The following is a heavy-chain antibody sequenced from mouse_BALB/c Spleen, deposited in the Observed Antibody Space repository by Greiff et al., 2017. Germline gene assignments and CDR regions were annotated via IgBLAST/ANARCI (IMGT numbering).Heavy chain of an antibody. CDR3: ARGVGGFDY. CDR1: GYTFTSYW. CDR2: INPSTGYT. Sequence: VQLQQSGAELAKPGASVKMSCKASGYTFTSYWMHWVKQRPGQGLEWIGYINPSTGYTEYNQKFKDKATLTADKSSSTAYMQLSSLTSEDSAVYYCARGVGGFDYWGQGTTLTVSS. D-gene: IGHD1-1*02. J-gene: IGHJ2*01. V-gene: IGHV1-7*01.